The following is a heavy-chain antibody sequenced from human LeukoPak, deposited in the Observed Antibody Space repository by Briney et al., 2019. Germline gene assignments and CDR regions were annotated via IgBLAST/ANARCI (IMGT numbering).Heavy chain of an antibody. CDR1: GFPFSDYY. J-gene: IGHJ4*02. V-gene: IGHV3-11*01. CDR3: ASSWSGGNLS. CDR2: ISGGSHI. D-gene: IGHD4-23*01. Sequence: GGSLRLSCAASGFPFSDYYMSWIRQAPGKGLEWVSYISGGSHIYYADSVKGRFTISRDNAKNSLYLQMNSLRAEDTAVYYCASSWSGGNLSWGQGTLVTVSS.